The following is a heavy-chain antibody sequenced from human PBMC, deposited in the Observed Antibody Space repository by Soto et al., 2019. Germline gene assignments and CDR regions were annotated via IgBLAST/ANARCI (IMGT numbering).Heavy chain of an antibody. CDR1: GFTFSSYA. D-gene: IGHD5-12*01. Sequence: LRLSCAASGFTFSSYAMSWVRQAPGKGLEWVSAISGSGGSTYYADSVKGRFTISRDNSKNTLYLQMNSLRAEDTAVYYCAKVMIVATIWAFDYWGQGTLVTVSS. J-gene: IGHJ4*02. CDR2: ISGSGGST. CDR3: AKVMIVATIWAFDY. V-gene: IGHV3-23*01.